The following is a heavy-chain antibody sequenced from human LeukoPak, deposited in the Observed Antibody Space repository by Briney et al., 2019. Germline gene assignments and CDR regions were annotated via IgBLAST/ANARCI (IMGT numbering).Heavy chain of an antibody. J-gene: IGHJ3*02. Sequence: GRSLRLSCAASGFTFSSYGIHWVRQAPGKGLEWVALISYDGSNKNYADSVKGRFTISRDNSKNTLYLQMNSLRAEDTAVYYCTKGYNGYDYAFDIWGQGTKVTVSS. CDR2: ISYDGSNK. V-gene: IGHV3-30*18. CDR3: TKGYNGYDYAFDI. D-gene: IGHD5-12*01. CDR1: GFTFSSYG.